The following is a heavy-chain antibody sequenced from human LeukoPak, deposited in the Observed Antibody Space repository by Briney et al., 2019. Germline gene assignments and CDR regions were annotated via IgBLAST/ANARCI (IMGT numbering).Heavy chain of an antibody. CDR3: ARDTGEIAAAGRS. CDR2: INPNSGGT. D-gene: IGHD6-13*01. V-gene: IGHV1-2*02. CDR1: GYTFTGYY. J-gene: IGHJ4*02. Sequence: GASVKVSCKASGYTFTGYYMHWVRQAPGQGLEWMGWINPNSGGTNYAQKFQGRVTMTRDTSISTAYMELSRLRSDDTAVYYCARDTGEIAAAGRSWGQGTLVTVSS.